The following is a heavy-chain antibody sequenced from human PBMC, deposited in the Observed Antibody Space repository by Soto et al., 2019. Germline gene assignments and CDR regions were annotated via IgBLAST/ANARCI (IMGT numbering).Heavy chain of an antibody. CDR3: ARCEYYDSSGRFLGVFDP. CDR2: IYDSGST. J-gene: IGHJ5*02. CDR1: GGSVSSGGYY. V-gene: IGHV4-31*03. D-gene: IGHD3-22*01. Sequence: QVQLQESGPGLVKPSQTLSLTCTVSGGSVSSGGYYWSWIRQHPGKGLEWIGYIYDSGSTYYNTSLKRRVTISVDTSKNQFSLKLSSVTAADTAVYYCARCEYYDSSGRFLGVFDPWGQGTLVTVSS.